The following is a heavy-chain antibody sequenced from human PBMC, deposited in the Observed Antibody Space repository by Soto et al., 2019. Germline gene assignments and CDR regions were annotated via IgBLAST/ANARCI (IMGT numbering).Heavy chain of an antibody. D-gene: IGHD4-17*01. CDR3: ARVLDDYGDYPGYFDY. J-gene: IGHJ4*02. Sequence: ASVKVSCKASGYTFTSYAMHWVRQAPGQRLEWMGWINAGNGNTKYSQKFQGRVTITADESTSTAYMELSSLRSEDTAVYYCARVLDDYGDYPGYFDYWGQGTLVTVSS. CDR2: INAGNGNT. V-gene: IGHV1-3*01. CDR1: GYTFTSYA.